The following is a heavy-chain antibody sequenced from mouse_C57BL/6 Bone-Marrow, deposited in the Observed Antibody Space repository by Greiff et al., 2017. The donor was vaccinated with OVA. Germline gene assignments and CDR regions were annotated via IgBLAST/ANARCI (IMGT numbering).Heavy chain of an antibody. D-gene: IGHD5-1*01. J-gene: IGHJ1*03. CDR1: GYTFTDYE. V-gene: IGHV1-15*01. CDR2: IDPETGGT. Sequence: VQLQQSGAELVRPGASVTLSCKASGYTFTDYEMHWVKQTPVHGLEWIGAIDPETGGTAYNQKFKGKAILTADKSSSTAYMELRSLTSEDSAVYYCTRKEYTSYWYFDVWGTGTTVTVSS. CDR3: TRKEYTSYWYFDV.